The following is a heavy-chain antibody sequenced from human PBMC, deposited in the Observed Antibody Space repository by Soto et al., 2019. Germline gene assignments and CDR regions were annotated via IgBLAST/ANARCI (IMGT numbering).Heavy chain of an antibody. D-gene: IGHD3-10*01. CDR3: AARSGSYFYFDY. Sequence: QVQLVQSGAEVKKPGSSVKVSCKASGGTFSSYTISWVRQAPGQGLEWMGRIIPILGIANYAQKFQGRVTITADKSTSTAYMELSSLRYEDTAVYYCAARSGSYFYFDYWGQGTLVTVSS. J-gene: IGHJ4*02. CDR1: GGTFSSYT. V-gene: IGHV1-69*02. CDR2: IIPILGIA.